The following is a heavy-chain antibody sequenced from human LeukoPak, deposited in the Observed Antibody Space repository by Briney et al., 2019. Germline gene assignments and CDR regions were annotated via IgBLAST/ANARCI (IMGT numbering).Heavy chain of an antibody. CDR3: ARQYSGYLRNWFDP. CDR1: GGSISSSTYF. J-gene: IGHJ5*02. D-gene: IGHD5-12*01. V-gene: IGHV4-39*01. Sequence: SETLSLTCTVSGGSISSSTYFWGWIRQPPGKGLEWIGTIYYSGSTYYNPSLKSRVTISVDTSKNQFSLKLSFVTAADTAVYYCARQYSGYLRNWFDPWGQGTLVTVSS. CDR2: IYYSGST.